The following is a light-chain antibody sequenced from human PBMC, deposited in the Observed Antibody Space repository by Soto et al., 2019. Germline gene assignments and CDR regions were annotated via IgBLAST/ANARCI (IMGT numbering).Light chain of an antibody. Sequence: QSVLTQPPSASGSPGQSVTISCTGTSSDVGGYNYVSWYQQHPGKAPKLMIYEVSKRPSGVPDRFSGSKSGNTASLTVSGLQAEDEAVYYCSSYAGSNNFPYVFGTGTKVTVL. J-gene: IGLJ1*01. V-gene: IGLV2-8*01. CDR3: SSYAGSNNFPYV. CDR1: SSDVGGYNY. CDR2: EVS.